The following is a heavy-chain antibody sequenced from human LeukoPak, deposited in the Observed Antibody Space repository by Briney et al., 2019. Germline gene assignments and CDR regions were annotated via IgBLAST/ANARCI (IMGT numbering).Heavy chain of an antibody. CDR3: ARAGTVTTIRFDY. V-gene: IGHV4-39*07. CDR2: IYYSGST. CDR1: GGSISSSSYY. J-gene: IGHJ4*02. D-gene: IGHD4-17*01. Sequence: PSETLSLTCTVSGGSISSSSYYWGWIRQPPGKGLEWIGSIYYSGSTYYNPSLKSRVTISVDTSKNQFSLKLSSVTAADTAVYYCARAGTVTTIRFDYWGQGTLVTVSS.